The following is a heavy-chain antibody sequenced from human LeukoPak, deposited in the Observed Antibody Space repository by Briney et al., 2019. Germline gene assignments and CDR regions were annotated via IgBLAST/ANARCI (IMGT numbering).Heavy chain of an antibody. CDR3: AKEVQVERRKDGFDI. Sequence: GGSLRLSCAASGFTFSSYGMHWVRQAPGKGLEGVAVISYDGSNKYYADSVKGRFNISRDNSKNTLYLQMNSLRAEDTAVYYCAKEVQVERRKDGFDIWGQGTMVTVSS. CDR1: GFTFSSYG. V-gene: IGHV3-30*18. CDR2: ISYDGSNK. D-gene: IGHD1-1*01. J-gene: IGHJ3*02.